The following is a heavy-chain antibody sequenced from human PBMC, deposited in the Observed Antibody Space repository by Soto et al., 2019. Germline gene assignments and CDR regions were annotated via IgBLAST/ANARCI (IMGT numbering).Heavy chain of an antibody. J-gene: IGHJ3*01. CDR3: VRDMGPYNYHYDAFDL. CDR1: GYTFTRHG. D-gene: IGHD1-20*01. CDR2: ISVVNGNT. Sequence: QVQLVQSGETVKEPGASMKVSCATSGYTFTRHGFSWVRQAPGQGLEWMGWISVVNGNTKYAQKFHDRVTLTTDTSTTTAHMELMSLSTDDTATYYCVRDMGPYNYHYDAFDLWGQGTAVTVSS. V-gene: IGHV1-18*04.